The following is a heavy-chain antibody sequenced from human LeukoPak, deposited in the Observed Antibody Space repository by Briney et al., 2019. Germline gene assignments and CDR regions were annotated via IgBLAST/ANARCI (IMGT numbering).Heavy chain of an antibody. CDR3: ARDGTMVTGDWFDP. V-gene: IGHV3-30*02. D-gene: IGHD5-18*01. Sequence: GGSLRLSCAASGFTFSSYGMHWVRQAPGKGLEWVAFIRYDGSNKYYADSVKGRFTISRDNSKNTLYLHVNSLRPEDTAVYYCARDGTMVTGDWFDPWGQGTLVTVSS. J-gene: IGHJ5*02. CDR2: IRYDGSNK. CDR1: GFTFSSYG.